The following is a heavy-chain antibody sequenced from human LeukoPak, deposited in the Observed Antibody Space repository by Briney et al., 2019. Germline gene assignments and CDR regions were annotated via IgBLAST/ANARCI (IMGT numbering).Heavy chain of an antibody. J-gene: IGHJ4*02. D-gene: IGHD3-10*01. V-gene: IGHV3-33*03. CDR2: IWYDGSNK. Sequence: PPGRSLRLSCAASGFTFSSYGMHWVRQAPGKGLEWVAVIWYDGSNKYYADSVKGRFTISRDNSKNTLFLQMNSLRAEDTAVYYCAKDGLWFGDLTYFDYWGQGTLVTVSS. CDR1: GFTFSSYG. CDR3: AKDGLWFGDLTYFDY.